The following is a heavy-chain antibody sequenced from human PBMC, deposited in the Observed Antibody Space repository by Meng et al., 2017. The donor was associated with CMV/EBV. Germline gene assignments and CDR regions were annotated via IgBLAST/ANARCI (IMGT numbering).Heavy chain of an antibody. Sequence: SETLSLTCAISGDSVSSNSAAWNWIRQSPSRGLEWLGRTYYRSKWYNDYAVSVESRITINPDTSKNQFSLQLNSVTPEDTAVYYCARDRPAMVHYYYGMDVWGQGTTVTVSS. CDR3: ARDRPAMVHYYYGMDV. CDR2: TYYRSKWYN. V-gene: IGHV6-1*01. CDR1: GDSVSSNSAA. D-gene: IGHD5-18*01. J-gene: IGHJ6*02.